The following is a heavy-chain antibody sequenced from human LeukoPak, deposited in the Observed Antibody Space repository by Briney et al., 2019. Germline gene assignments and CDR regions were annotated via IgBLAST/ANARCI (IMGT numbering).Heavy chain of an antibody. Sequence: SQTLSLTCTVSGGSISSGGYFWNWIRQLPGRGLEWIGYIYSSGSTYNPSLKSRVIISLDTSKNQFSLKLNSVTAADTAVYYCARGGKKTAMVTSWGQGTLVTVPS. J-gene: IGHJ4*02. V-gene: IGHV4-31*03. CDR1: GGSISSGGYF. CDR3: ARGGKKTAMVTS. CDR2: IYSSGST. D-gene: IGHD5-18*01.